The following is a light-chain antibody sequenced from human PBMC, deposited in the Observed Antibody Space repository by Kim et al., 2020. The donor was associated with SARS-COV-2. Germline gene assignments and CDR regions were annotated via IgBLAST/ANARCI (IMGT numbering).Light chain of an antibody. CDR3: ATWDDSLDGWV. CDR2: TDN. Sequence: QSVLSQPPSASGTPGQRVTISCSGGSTNIGSDTVNWYQQLPGKAPKLLIHTDNQRPSGVPDRFSGSKSGTSASLAISGLQSEDEADYYCATWDDSLDGWVFGGGTQLTVL. CDR1: STNIGSDT. V-gene: IGLV1-44*01. J-gene: IGLJ3*02.